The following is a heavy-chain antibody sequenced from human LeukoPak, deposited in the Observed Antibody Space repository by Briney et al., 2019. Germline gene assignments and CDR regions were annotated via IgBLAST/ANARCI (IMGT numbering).Heavy chain of an antibody. Sequence: GGSLRLSCAASGFTVSTTYMSWVRQAPGKGLEWVSLIYVGGRTYYADSVEGRFTISRDNSKNTLYLQVNSLRAEDTAVYYCARRGDGGRSFDYWGQGTLVTVSS. CDR2: IYVGGRT. CDR3: ARRGDGGRSFDY. D-gene: IGHD4-23*01. CDR1: GFTVSTTY. J-gene: IGHJ4*02. V-gene: IGHV3-53*01.